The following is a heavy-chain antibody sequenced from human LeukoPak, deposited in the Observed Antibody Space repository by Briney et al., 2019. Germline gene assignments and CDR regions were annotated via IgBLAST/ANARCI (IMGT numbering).Heavy chain of an antibody. CDR2: IYYSGST. J-gene: IGHJ5*02. CDR1: GGSISSSSYY. D-gene: IGHD3-10*01. CDR3: ARDMAITMVRGVRWFDP. Sequence: SETLSLTCTVSGGSISSSSYYWGWIRQPPGKGLEWIGSIYYSGSTYYNPSLKSRVTISVDTSKNQSSLKLSSVTAADTAVYYCARDMAITMVRGVRWFDPWGQGTLVTVSS. V-gene: IGHV4-39*07.